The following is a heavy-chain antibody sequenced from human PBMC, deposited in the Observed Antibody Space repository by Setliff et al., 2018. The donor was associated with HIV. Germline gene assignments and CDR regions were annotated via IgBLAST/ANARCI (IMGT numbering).Heavy chain of an antibody. D-gene: IGHD3-10*01. CDR2: CYHSGST. CDR1: GYSINSGYF. J-gene: IGHJ5*02. Sequence: PSETLSLTCAVSGYSINSGYFWGWVRQPPGRGLEWIGSCYHSGSTFQNPSLKTRVTISLDRSNNQFSLKLRSVTAADTAVYYCTRHPSRNAYNSGRFDPWGQGTLVTVSS. CDR3: TRHPSRNAYNSGRFDP. V-gene: IGHV4-38-2*01.